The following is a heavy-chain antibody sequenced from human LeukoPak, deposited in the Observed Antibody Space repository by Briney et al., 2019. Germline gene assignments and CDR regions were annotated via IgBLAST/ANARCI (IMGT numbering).Heavy chain of an antibody. Sequence: SYSCTTNYNPSLKSRVTISVDTSKNQFSLKLSSVTAADTAVYYCARGYCSSTSCYVAFDIWGQGTMVTVSS. D-gene: IGHD2-2*01. CDR2: SYSCTT. CDR3: ARGYCSSTSCYVAFDI. V-gene: IGHV4-59*09. J-gene: IGHJ3*02.